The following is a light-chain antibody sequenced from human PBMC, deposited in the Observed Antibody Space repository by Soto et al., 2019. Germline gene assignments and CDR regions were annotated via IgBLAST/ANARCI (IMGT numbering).Light chain of an antibody. CDR3: SSYTTSSTWV. CDR1: SSDVGGYNY. J-gene: IGLJ3*02. CDR2: DVS. V-gene: IGLV2-14*01. Sequence: QSALTQPASVSGSPGQSITISCIGTSSDVGGYNYVSWYQQHPGKVPKLMIYDVSNRPSGVSNRFSGSKSGNTASLTISGLQAEDEADYYCSSYTTSSTWVFGGGNKVTVL.